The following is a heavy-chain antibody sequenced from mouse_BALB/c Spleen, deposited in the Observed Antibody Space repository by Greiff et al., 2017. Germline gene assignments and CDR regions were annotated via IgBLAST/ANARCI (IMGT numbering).Heavy chain of an antibody. D-gene: IGHD2-10*02. Sequence: VKLQESGPGLVQPSQSLSITCTVSGFSLTSYGVHWVRQSPGKGLEWLGVIWSGGSTDYNAAFISRLSISKDNSKSQVFFKMNSLQANDTAIYYCARPSMVTKAYAMDYWGQGTSVTVSS. CDR2: IWSGGST. CDR1: GFSLTSYG. J-gene: IGHJ4*01. V-gene: IGHV2-2*02. CDR3: ARPSMVTKAYAMDY.